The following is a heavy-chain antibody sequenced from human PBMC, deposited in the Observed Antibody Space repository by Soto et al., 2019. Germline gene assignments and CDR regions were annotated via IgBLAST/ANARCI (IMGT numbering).Heavy chain of an antibody. CDR2: IYYSGST. D-gene: IGHD5-18*01. CDR1: GGSISSGDYC. J-gene: IGHJ2*01. V-gene: IGHV4-30-4*01. Sequence: SETLSLTCTVSGGSISSGDYCWSWIRQPPGQGLEWIGYIYYSGSTYYNPSLKSRVTISVDTSKIHFSLKLSSVTAADTAVYYCAREVTSFGYCDLWGRGTLVTVPS. CDR3: AREVTSFGYCDL.